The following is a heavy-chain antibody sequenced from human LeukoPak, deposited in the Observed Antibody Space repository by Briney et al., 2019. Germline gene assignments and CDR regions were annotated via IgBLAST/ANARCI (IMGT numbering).Heavy chain of an antibody. CDR3: ARGRGIAATI. J-gene: IGHJ4*02. V-gene: IGHV3-23*01. Sequence: PGGSLRLSCAASGFTFSSYAMGWVRQAPGKGLEWVSSISGSGGSTYYADSAKGRFTISRDNSKNTLYVQMNSLRAEDTAAYYCARGRGIAATIWGQGTLVTVSS. D-gene: IGHD6-13*01. CDR1: GFTFSSYA. CDR2: ISGSGGST.